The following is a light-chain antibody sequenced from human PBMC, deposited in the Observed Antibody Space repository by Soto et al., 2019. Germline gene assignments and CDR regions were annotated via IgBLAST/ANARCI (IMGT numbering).Light chain of an antibody. CDR2: AAS. V-gene: IGKV1-12*01. Sequence: DIQMTQSPSSLSASVGDRVTITCRASQGVDRWLAWYQQKPGKAPKVLIYAASSLRSGVPSRFSGSGSGTDFSLTITNLQPEDSAVYYCQQVKGFPLTFGGGTKVDIK. J-gene: IGKJ4*01. CDR3: QQVKGFPLT. CDR1: QGVDRW.